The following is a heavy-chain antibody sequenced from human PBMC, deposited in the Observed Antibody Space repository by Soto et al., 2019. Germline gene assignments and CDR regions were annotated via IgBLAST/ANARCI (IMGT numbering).Heavy chain of an antibody. CDR2: INPISGGT. CDR1: GYTFTGHH. CDR3: AKGGRHCSGGSCPQGH. Sequence: QVQLEQSGAEVKTPGASVKVSCKTSGYTFTGHHIHWVRQAPGQGLEWMGWINPISGGTKYREKFQGRVSIPRDKSSSTAYMERRSLTSDDSAVYYCAKGGRHCSGGSCPQGHWGQGTRVTVSS. D-gene: IGHD2-15*01. J-gene: IGHJ4*02. V-gene: IGHV1-2*02.